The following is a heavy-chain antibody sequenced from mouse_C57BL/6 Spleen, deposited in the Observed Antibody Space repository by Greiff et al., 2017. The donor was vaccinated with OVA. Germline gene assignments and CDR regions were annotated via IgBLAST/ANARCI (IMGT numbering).Heavy chain of an antibody. V-gene: IGHV5-4*01. CDR2: ISDGGSYT. J-gene: IGHJ3*01. CDR3: ARTIYYDDPWFAY. Sequence: EVQGVESGGGLVKPGGSLKLSCAASGFTFSSYDMSWVRQTPEKRLEWVATISDGGSYTYYPDNVKGRFTISRDNAKNNLYLKMSHLKSEDTAMYDCARTIYYDDPWFAYWGQGTLVTVSA. CDR1: GFTFSSYD. D-gene: IGHD2-4*01.